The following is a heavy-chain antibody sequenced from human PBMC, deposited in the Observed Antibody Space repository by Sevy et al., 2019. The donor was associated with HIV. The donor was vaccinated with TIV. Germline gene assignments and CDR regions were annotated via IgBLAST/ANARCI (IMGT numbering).Heavy chain of an antibody. CDR1: GFTFTNYV. V-gene: IGHV3-48*03. CDR3: ARDLVASTLTMDV. CDR2: ISPSGSPI. J-gene: IGHJ6*02. Sequence: GGSLRLSCAASGFTFTNYVMNWVRQAPGKGLEWVSYISPSGSPIYYADSVKGRFTISRDNARNSLYLQMNSLRADDTRLYYCARDLVASTLTMDVWGQGTTVTVSS.